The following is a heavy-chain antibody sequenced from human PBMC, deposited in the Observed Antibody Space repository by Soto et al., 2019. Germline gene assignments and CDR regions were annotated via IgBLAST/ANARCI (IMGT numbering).Heavy chain of an antibody. D-gene: IGHD5-12*01. J-gene: IGHJ4*02. CDR3: ARGQEGVVATH. V-gene: IGHV4-34*01. CDR1: GGSLSGYY. Sequence: QVQLQQWGAGLLKPSETLSLNCAVTGGSLSGYYWSWIRQPPGKGLEWIGEVKDGGHTNYSPSLRGRVPISSDTSNNQFSPRLNSVTAADTGVYYRARGQEGVVATHWDQGSLVTVSS. CDR2: VKDGGHT.